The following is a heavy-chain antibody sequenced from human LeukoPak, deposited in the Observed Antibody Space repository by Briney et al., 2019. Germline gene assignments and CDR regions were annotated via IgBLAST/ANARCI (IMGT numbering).Heavy chain of an antibody. V-gene: IGHV3-23*01. CDR1: GFTFSSYG. J-gene: IGHJ4*02. CDR3: GKSHHVTAIDY. CDR2: ISGSGGST. Sequence: GGTLRLSCAASGFTFSSYGMTWVRQAPGKGLEWVSAISGSGGSTYYADSVKGRFTISRDNSKNTLYLQMNSLRAEDTAVYYCGKSHHVTAIDYWGQGTLVTVSS. D-gene: IGHD2-21*02.